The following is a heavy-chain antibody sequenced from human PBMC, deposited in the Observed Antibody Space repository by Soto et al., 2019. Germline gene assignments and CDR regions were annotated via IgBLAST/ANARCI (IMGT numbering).Heavy chain of an antibody. V-gene: IGHV1-24*01. CDR3: ATKGYCSSTSCDGFDY. J-gene: IGHJ4*02. CDR2: FDPEDGET. Sequence: ASVKVSCKVSGYTLTDLSIHWVRQAPGKRLEWMRGFDPEDGETIYAQKFQGRVTMTEDTSTDTAYMKMSSLRSEDTAVYYCATKGYCSSTSCDGFDYWGQGTLVTVSS. CDR1: GYTLTDLS. D-gene: IGHD2-2*01.